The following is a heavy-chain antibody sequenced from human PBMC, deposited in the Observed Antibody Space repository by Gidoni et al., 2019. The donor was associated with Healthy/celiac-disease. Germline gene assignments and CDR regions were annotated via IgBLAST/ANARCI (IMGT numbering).Heavy chain of an antibody. CDR2: ISWNSGSI. Sequence: EVQLVESGGGLVQPGRSLRLSCAASGFTFDDYAMHWVRQAPGKGLEWVSGISWNSGSIGYADSVKGRFTISRDNAKNSLYLQMNSLRAEDTALYYCAKATPSGYYVQHWGQGTLVTVSS. J-gene: IGHJ1*01. V-gene: IGHV3-9*01. D-gene: IGHD3-22*01. CDR3: AKATPSGYYVQH. CDR1: GFTFDDYA.